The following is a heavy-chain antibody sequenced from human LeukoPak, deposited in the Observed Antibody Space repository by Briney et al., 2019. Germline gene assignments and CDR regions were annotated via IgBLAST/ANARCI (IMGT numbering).Heavy chain of an antibody. V-gene: IGHV1-58*02. J-gene: IGHJ4*02. Sequence: ASVKVSCKASGFTFTSSAMQWVRQARGQRLEWIGWIVVGSGNTNYAQKFQERVTITRDMSTSTAYMELSSLRSKDTAVYYCAADPDYVWGSYSYWGQGTLVTVSS. D-gene: IGHD3-16*01. CDR3: AADPDYVWGSYSY. CDR2: IVVGSGNT. CDR1: GFTFTSSA.